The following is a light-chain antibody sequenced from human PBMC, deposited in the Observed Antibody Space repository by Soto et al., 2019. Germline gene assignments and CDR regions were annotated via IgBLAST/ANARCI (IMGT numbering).Light chain of an antibody. CDR3: QQYHNTTIT. CDR2: DAS. CDR1: QSVSSN. J-gene: IGKJ5*01. V-gene: IGKV3-15*01. Sequence: EIVMTQSPATLSVSPGERATLSCRASQSVSSNLAWHQKKPGQAPRILMYDASTRATGIPARFSGSGSGTDFNLTINRLETEDFAVYYCQQYHNTTITFGQGTRLEIK.